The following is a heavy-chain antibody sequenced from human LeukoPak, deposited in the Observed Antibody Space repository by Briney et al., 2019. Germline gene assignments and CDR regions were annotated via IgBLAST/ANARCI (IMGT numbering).Heavy chain of an antibody. CDR1: GYTFTNYA. J-gene: IGHJ4*02. V-gene: IGHV7-4-1*02. Sequence: ASVKVSCKASGYTFTNYAMNWVRQAPGQGLEWMGWMNTNTGNPTYAQGFTGRFVFSLDTSVSTAYLQISSLKTEDTAVYYCAVLSYDSSGYYHPFDYWGQGTLVTVSS. D-gene: IGHD3-22*01. CDR3: AVLSYDSSGYYHPFDY. CDR2: MNTNTGNP.